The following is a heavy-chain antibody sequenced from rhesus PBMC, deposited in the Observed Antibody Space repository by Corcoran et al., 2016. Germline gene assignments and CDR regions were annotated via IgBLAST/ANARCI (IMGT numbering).Heavy chain of an antibody. CDR2: IYGGSGST. CDR3: AKDTVTTLGRQDAFDF. Sequence: QVQLQESGPGVVKPSETLSLTCAVSGASIRGYYLWRWIRQPPGRGLECVGYIYGGSGSTSYNPSLKSRVIISIDTSKNQFSLKLSSVTAADTAVYYCAKDTVTTLGRQDAFDFWGQGLRVTVSS. J-gene: IGHJ3*01. V-gene: IGHV4-143*01. D-gene: IGHD4-23*01. CDR1: GASIRGYYL.